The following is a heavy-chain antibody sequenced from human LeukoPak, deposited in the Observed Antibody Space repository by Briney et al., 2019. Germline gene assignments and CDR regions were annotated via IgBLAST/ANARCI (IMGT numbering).Heavy chain of an antibody. D-gene: IGHD5-24*01. V-gene: IGHV5-51*01. CDR1: GYSFPSYW. CDR3: ARLGGRWLRWAFDI. CDR2: IYPGDSDT. J-gene: IGHJ3*02. Sequence: GESLKISCKGSGYSFPSYWIGWVRQMPGKGLEWMGIIYPGDSDTKYNPSFQGRVTISADKSISTAYLQWSSLKASDTAMYYCARLGGRWLRWAFDIWGQGTMVTVSS.